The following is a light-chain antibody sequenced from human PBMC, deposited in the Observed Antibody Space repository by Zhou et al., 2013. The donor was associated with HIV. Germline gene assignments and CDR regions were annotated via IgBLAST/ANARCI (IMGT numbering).Light chain of an antibody. CDR3: QQYNNWPPWT. CDR1: QSVSGN. J-gene: IGKJ1*01. V-gene: IGKV3-15*01. Sequence: EIVMTQSPVTLSVSPGERVTLSCRASQSVSGNLAWYQQKPSQAPRLLIYGASTRATGVPVRFSGSGSETEFTLTISSLQSEDSAVYYCQQYNNWPPWTFGQGTKVEIK. CDR2: GAS.